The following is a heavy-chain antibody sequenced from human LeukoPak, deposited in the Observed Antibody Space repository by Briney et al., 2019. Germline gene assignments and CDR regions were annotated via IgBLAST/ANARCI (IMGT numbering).Heavy chain of an antibody. CDR1: GGSISTYY. Sequence: SETLSLTCTVSGGSISTYYWNWIRQSPGKGLEWIGYIFDSGNTNYNPSLKSRVAISLDTSKNQFSLTLRSVTAPDTAVYYCARAPPYYTDVWGTGTTVIVSS. V-gene: IGHV4-59*01. CDR3: ARAPPYYTDV. CDR2: IFDSGNT. J-gene: IGHJ6*03.